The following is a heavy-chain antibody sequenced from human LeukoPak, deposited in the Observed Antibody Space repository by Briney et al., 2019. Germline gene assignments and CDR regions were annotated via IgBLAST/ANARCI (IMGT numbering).Heavy chain of an antibody. V-gene: IGHV5-51*01. D-gene: IGHD6-13*01. CDR3: ARRYSSSWSDAFDI. CDR2: IYPGDSDA. CDR1: GYSFTSYW. J-gene: IGHJ3*02. Sequence: GEALKISCKGSGYSFTSYWIGWVRQMPGKGLEWMGIIYPGDSDARYSPSFQGQVTISADKSISTAYLQWSSLKASDTAMYYCARRYSSSWSDAFDIWGQGTMVTVSS.